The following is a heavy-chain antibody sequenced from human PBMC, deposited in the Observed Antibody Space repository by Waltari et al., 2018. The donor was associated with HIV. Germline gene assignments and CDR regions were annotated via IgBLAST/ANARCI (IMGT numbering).Heavy chain of an antibody. D-gene: IGHD2-15*01. CDR3: VRDWAGGDY. CDR2: ISSSSSTM. J-gene: IGHJ4*02. Sequence: EVQLVESGGGLVQPGGSLKLSCVASGFTFSSSSMNWVRQAPTKGLEWVSYISSSSSTMYYADSVKGRFTISRDNAKNSLYLQMNSLRDDDTAVYYCVRDWAGGDYWGQGTLVTVSS. V-gene: IGHV3-48*02. CDR1: GFTFSSSS.